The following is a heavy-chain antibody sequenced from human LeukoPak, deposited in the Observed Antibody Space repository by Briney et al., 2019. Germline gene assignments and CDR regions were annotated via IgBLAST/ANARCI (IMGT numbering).Heavy chain of an antibody. CDR3: ARGHYYGMDV. Sequence: GGSLRLSCEASGFTFSTYSMNWVRHAPGKGLEWISHISTTTTSIYYADSVKGRFTISRDNAKNSLFLQMNSLRAEDTAVYYCARGHYYGMDVWGQGTTVTVSS. J-gene: IGHJ6*02. CDR2: ISTTTTSI. V-gene: IGHV3-48*01. CDR1: GFTFSTYS.